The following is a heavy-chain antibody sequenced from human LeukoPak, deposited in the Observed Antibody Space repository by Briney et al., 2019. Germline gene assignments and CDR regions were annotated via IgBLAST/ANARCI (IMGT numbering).Heavy chain of an antibody. J-gene: IGHJ6*03. Sequence: SETLSLTCTVSGASISTSSYYWGWVRQPPGKGLEWIGSIYYSGSTYYNPSLKSRVTISVDTSKNQFSLKLSSVTAADTAVYYCARVRYGSGSLYYYYYYMDVWGKGTTVTISS. CDR1: GASISTSSYY. V-gene: IGHV4-39*01. CDR3: ARVRYGSGSLYYYYYYMDV. CDR2: IYYSGST. D-gene: IGHD3-10*01.